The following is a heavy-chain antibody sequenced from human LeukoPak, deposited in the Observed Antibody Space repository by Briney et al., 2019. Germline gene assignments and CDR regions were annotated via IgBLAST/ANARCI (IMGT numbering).Heavy chain of an antibody. CDR2: TSYDGSNE. Sequence: PGGSLRLSCAASGFTFSSYAMHWVRQAPGKGLKWVAVTSYDGSNEYYADSVKGRFTISRDNSKNTLYLQMNSLRAEDTAVYYCASDSGSYWSAVYFDYWGQGTLVTVSS. CDR3: ASDSGSYWSAVYFDY. D-gene: IGHD1-26*01. J-gene: IGHJ4*02. V-gene: IGHV3-30-3*01. CDR1: GFTFSSYA.